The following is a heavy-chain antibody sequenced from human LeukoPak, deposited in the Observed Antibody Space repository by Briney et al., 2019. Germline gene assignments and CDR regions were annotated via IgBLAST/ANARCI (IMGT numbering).Heavy chain of an antibody. CDR2: INTNTGNP. CDR3: ARDPDYYDSSPGAFDI. J-gene: IGHJ3*02. D-gene: IGHD3-22*01. CDR1: GYTFTSYA. V-gene: IGHV7-4-1*02. Sequence: ASVKVSCKASGYTFTSYAMNWVRQAPGQGLEWMGWINTNTGNPTYAQGFTGRFVFSLDTSVSTAYLQISSLKAEDTAAYYCARDPDYYDSSPGAFDIWGQGTMVTVSS.